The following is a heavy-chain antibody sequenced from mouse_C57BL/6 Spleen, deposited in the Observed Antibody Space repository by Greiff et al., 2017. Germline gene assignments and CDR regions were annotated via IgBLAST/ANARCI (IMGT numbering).Heavy chain of an antibody. Sequence: EVQGVESGGGLVKPGGSLKLSCAASGFTFSDYGMHWVRQAPEKGLEWVAYIGSGSSTIYYADTVKGRFTISRDNAKNTLFLQMTSLRSEDTAMYYCSRQIYDGYFGFAYWGKGTLVTVSA. CDR3: SRQIYDGYFGFAY. D-gene: IGHD2-3*01. V-gene: IGHV5-17*01. CDR1: GFTFSDYG. CDR2: IGSGSSTI. J-gene: IGHJ3*01.